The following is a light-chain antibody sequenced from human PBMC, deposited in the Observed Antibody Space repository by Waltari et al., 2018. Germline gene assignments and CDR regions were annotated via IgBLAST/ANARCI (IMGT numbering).Light chain of an antibody. Sequence: DIQMTQSPSTLSASIGDRVTFTCRASQSINSWLAWYQHKPGKAPKLLVYKASNLDSGVPSRFSGSGSGTEFTVTISSLQPDDLATYYCQQYDSFPYTFGQGTKLEIK. CDR1: QSINSW. J-gene: IGKJ2*01. V-gene: IGKV1-5*03. CDR3: QQYDSFPYT. CDR2: KAS.